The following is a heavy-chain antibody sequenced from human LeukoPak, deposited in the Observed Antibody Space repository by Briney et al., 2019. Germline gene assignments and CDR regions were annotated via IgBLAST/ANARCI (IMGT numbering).Heavy chain of an antibody. CDR2: VNPNRGDT. CDR3: ARGSVLGTASWFDP. V-gene: IGHV1-2*04. J-gene: IGHJ5*02. CDR1: GYSFTANY. D-gene: IGHD2-8*02. Sequence: ASVKVSCKASGYSFTANYIHWVRQAPGQGLEWMGWVNPNRGDTNYAQKFQDWVTMTIDTSINTVYMEPNRLTSDDTAVYYCARGSVLGTASWFDPWGQGTLVTVSS.